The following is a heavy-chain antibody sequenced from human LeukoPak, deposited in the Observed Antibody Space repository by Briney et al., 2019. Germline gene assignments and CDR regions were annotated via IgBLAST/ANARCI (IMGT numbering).Heavy chain of an antibody. D-gene: IGHD5-24*01. CDR2: INPDGSQK. J-gene: IGHJ4*02. V-gene: IGHV3-7*01. CDR1: GFTFSGSW. Sequence: GGSLRLSCAASGFTFSGSWMNWVRQAPGKGSEWVANINPDGSQKRFVDSVMGRFTMSRDNAKNSLYLQMNSLRVEDTAVFYCAAWTDRGYNFWGQGTLVTVSS. CDR3: AAWTDRGYNF.